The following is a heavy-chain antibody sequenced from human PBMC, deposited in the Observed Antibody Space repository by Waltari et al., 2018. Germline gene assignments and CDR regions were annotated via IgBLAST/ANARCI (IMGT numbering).Heavy chain of an antibody. CDR3: ARGYYDFWSGYTYYFDY. D-gene: IGHD3-3*01. V-gene: IGHV3-33*01. J-gene: IGHJ4*02. Sequence: QVQLVESGGGVVQPGRSLRLSCAASGFTFSSYGMHWVRQAPGKGLEWVAVIWYDGSNKYYADSVKGRFTISRDNSKNTLYLQMNSLGAEDTAVYYCARGYYDFWSGYTYYFDYWGQGTLVTVSS. CDR1: GFTFSSYG. CDR2: IWYDGSNK.